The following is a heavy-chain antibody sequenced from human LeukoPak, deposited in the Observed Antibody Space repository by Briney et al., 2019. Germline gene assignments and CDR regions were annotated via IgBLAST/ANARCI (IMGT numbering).Heavy chain of an antibody. CDR2: INPNSGGT. CDR1: GYTFTGYY. V-gene: IGHV1-2*02. CDR3: TWSTVTSLYYYYYGMDV. Sequence: ASVKVSCKASGYTFTGYYMHWVRQAPGQGLEWMGWINPNSGGTNYAQKFQGRVTMTRDTSISTAYMELSRLRSDDTAVYYCTWSTVTSLYYYYYGMDVWGQGTTVTVSS. D-gene: IGHD4-17*01. J-gene: IGHJ6*02.